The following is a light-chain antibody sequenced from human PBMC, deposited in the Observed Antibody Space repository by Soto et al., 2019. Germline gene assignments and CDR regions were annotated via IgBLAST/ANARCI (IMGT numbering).Light chain of an antibody. CDR2: GTS. V-gene: IGKV3-20*01. CDR3: QQYSVSPPRT. CDR1: QTIVSTY. J-gene: IGKJ1*01. Sequence: EVVLTQSPGTLSLSPGERATLDCRTSQTIVSTYLAWYQHKAGQAPRLLMYGTSSRATGIPDRFSGSGSGTDFTLTITSVEPEDSAIYYCQQYSVSPPRTFGQGTKVEIK.